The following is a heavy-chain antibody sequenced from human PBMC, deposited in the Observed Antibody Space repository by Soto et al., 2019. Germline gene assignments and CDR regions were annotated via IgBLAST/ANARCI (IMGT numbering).Heavy chain of an antibody. CDR2: MSYSGTT. J-gene: IGHJ4*02. Sequence: SETLSLTCTVSGGSISSYYWSWIRQPPGKGLEWIGYMSYSGTTNYNPSLKSRVTISVDTSKKQFSLKLSSVTAADTAVYYCARLHILGPKDYWGQGTLVTVSS. V-gene: IGHV4-59*01. CDR1: GGSISSYY. D-gene: IGHD1-26*01. CDR3: ARLHILGPKDY.